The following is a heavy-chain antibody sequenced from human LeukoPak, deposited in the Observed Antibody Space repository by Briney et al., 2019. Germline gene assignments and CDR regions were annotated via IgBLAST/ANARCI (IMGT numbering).Heavy chain of an antibody. J-gene: IGHJ6*03. D-gene: IGHD6-13*01. CDR3: AKGWYSSSFAYMDV. CDR2: IPYDGSNK. Sequence: GGSLRLSCAASGFTFSSYGMSWVRQAPGKGLEWVAFIPYDGSNKYYADSVKGRFTISRDNSKNTLHLQMNSLRAEDTAVYYCAKGWYSSSFAYMDVWGKGTTVTISS. V-gene: IGHV3-30*02. CDR1: GFTFSSYG.